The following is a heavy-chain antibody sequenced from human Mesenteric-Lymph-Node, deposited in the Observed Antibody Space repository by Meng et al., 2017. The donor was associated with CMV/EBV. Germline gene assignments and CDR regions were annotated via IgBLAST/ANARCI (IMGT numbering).Heavy chain of an antibody. CDR1: GFTFSSYS. CDR2: ISSSSSYI. CDR3: ARTWTRDAFDI. V-gene: IGHV3-21*01. D-gene: IGHD3/OR15-3a*01. J-gene: IGHJ3*02. Sequence: SCAASGFTFSSYSMNWARQAPGKGLEWVSSISSSSSYIYYADSVKGRFTISRDNAKNSLYLQMNSLRAEDTAVYYCARTWTRDAFDIWGQGTMVTVSS.